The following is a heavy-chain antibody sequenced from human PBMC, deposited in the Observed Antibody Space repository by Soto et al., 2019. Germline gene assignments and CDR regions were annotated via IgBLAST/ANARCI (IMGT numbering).Heavy chain of an antibody. CDR3: ASDYYYDSSGYWGPQHNYYYGMDV. J-gene: IGHJ6*02. CDR2: IYYSGST. CDR1: GGSISSGDYY. Sequence: QVQLQESGPGLVKPSQTLSLTCTVSGGSISSGDYYWSWIRQPPGKGLEWIGYIYYSGSTYYNPSLKSRVTISVDTSKNQFSLKLSSVTAADTAVYYCASDYYYDSSGYWGPQHNYYYGMDVWGQGTTVTVSS. V-gene: IGHV4-30-4*01. D-gene: IGHD3-22*01.